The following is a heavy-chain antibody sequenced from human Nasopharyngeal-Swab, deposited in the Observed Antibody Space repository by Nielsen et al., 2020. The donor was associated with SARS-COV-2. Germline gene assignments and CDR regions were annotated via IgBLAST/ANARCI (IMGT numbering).Heavy chain of an antibody. V-gene: IGHV7-4-1*02. J-gene: IGHJ4*02. CDR3: ARQPRAGYSSSWYDY. Sequence: ASVKVSCKASGYTFTSYAMNWVRQAPGQGLEWMGWINTNTGNPTYAQGFTGRFVFSLDTSVSTAYLQISSLKAEDTAVYYCARQPRAGYSSSWYDYWGQGTLVTVSS. CDR1: GYTFTSYA. CDR2: INTNTGNP. D-gene: IGHD6-13*01.